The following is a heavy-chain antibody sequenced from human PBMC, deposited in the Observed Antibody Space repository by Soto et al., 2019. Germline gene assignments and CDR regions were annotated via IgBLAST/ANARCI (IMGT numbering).Heavy chain of an antibody. CDR2: INPNSGGT. V-gene: IGHV1-2*04. J-gene: IGHJ6*02. CDR3: ARDDIAAAGTDYYYGMDV. CDR1: GYTFTGYY. D-gene: IGHD6-13*01. Sequence: ASVKVSCKASGYTFTGYYMHWVRQAPGQGLEWMGWINPNSGGTNYAQKFQGWVTMTRDTSISTAYMELSRLRSDDTAVYYCARDDIAAAGTDYYYGMDVWGQGTRVTVSS.